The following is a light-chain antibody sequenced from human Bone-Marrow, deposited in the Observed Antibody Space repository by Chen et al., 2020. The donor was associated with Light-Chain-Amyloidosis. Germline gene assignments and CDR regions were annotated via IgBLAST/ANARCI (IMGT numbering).Light chain of an antibody. CDR2: RDT. Sequence: SYELTQPPPLSLPPGQPARITGPGEDFPTNNAYWYQQKPGQPPGLVIQRDTERPSGISGRFSGSNSGTTATLTMSGFQAEDEADYPCPSADSSCTYWGIFGGGTKLTVL. J-gene: IGLJ2*01. CDR3: PSADSSCTYWGI. V-gene: IGLV3-25*03. CDR1: DFPTNN.